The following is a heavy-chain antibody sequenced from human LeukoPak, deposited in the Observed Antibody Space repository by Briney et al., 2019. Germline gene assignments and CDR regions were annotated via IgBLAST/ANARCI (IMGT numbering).Heavy chain of an antibody. CDR1: EFTFSDYY. D-gene: IGHD6-19*01. Sequence: GGSLRLSCAASEFTFSDYYMSWIRQAPGEGLEWVSHISSSGNAIHYADSVKGRFIISRDNAKNSLYLQMNSLRAEDTAVYYCARDKGVLQWLVGPIDYWGQGTLVTVSS. CDR3: ARDKGVLQWLVGPIDY. J-gene: IGHJ4*02. CDR2: ISSSGNAI. V-gene: IGHV3-11*04.